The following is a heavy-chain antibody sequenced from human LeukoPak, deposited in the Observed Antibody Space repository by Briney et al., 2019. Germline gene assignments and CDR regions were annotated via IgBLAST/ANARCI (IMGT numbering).Heavy chain of an antibody. J-gene: IGHJ3*02. V-gene: IGHV3-53*01. CDR1: GFTVRSNY. CDR3: ATREIGIGAAFDI. CDR2: THNDGST. Sequence: GGSLRLSCAASGFTVRSNYMGWVRQAPGKGLEWVSLTHNDGSTYYADSVQGRFIISRDNSENSLYLQMNTLRAEDTAVYYCATREIGIGAAFDICGQGTMGTVSS. D-gene: IGHD3-16*01.